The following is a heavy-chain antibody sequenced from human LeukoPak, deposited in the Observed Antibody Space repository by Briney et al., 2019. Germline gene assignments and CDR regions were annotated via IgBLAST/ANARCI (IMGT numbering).Heavy chain of an antibody. CDR1: GGTFSSYA. CDR3: ARFIAAGYYFDY. Sequence: SVKVSCKASGGTFSSYAISWVRQAPGQGLEWMGGIIPIFGTANYAQKFQGRVTITADESTSTAYMELSSLRSEDTAVYYCARFIAAGYYFDYWGQGTLVTVSS. D-gene: IGHD6-13*01. CDR2: IIPIFGTA. J-gene: IGHJ4*02. V-gene: IGHV1-69*01.